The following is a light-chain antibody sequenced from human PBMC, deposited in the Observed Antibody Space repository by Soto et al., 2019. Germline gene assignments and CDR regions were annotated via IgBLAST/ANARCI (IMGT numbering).Light chain of an antibody. V-gene: IGKV1-5*03. Sequence: DIQMTQSPSTLSASVGDRVTITCRASQSIQNWLAWYQQKPGKAPKLLIYKASSLQSGVPSRFSGSGSWTEFTLTNSSLQPDDFATYYCQQYESYSPYTFGQGTKLEIK. J-gene: IGKJ2*01. CDR2: KAS. CDR3: QQYESYSPYT. CDR1: QSIQNW.